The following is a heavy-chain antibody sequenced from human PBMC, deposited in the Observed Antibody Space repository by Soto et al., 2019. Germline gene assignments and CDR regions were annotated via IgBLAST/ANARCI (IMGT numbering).Heavy chain of an antibody. CDR2: ISYDGSNK. CDR3: ASPMPDRLFDY. D-gene: IGHD2-2*01. J-gene: IGHJ4*02. CDR1: GFTFSSYA. V-gene: IGHV3-30-3*01. Sequence: PGGSLRLSCAASGFTFSSYAMHWVRQAPGKGLEWVAVISYDGSNKYYADSVKGRFTISRDNSENTMNLQMNSLRAEDTAVYYCASPMPDRLFDYCGQGTLVTVSS.